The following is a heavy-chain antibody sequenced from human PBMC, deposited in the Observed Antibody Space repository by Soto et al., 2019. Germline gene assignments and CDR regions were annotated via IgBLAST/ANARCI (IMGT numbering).Heavy chain of an antibody. Sequence: SETLSLTCAVYGGSFSGYYWSWIRQPPGKGLEWIGEINHSGSTNYNPSLKSRVTISVDTSKNQFSLKLSSVTAADTAVYYCARVSRFNLYCSSTSCHLRYMDGRGKGTTVTVSS. V-gene: IGHV4-34*01. CDR2: INHSGST. D-gene: IGHD2-2*01. J-gene: IGHJ6*03. CDR3: ARVSRFNLYCSSTSCHLRYMDG. CDR1: GGSFSGYY.